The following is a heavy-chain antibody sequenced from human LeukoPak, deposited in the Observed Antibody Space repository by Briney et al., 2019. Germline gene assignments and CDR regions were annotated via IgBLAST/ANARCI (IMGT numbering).Heavy chain of an antibody. D-gene: IGHD1-7*01. J-gene: IGHJ4*02. CDR3: AKAGTTLDLNY. CDR1: GFTFSSYA. V-gene: IGHV3-23*01. CDR2: ISGSGGST. Sequence: EGSLRLSCAASGFTFSSYAMSWVRQAPGKGLEWVSAISGSGGSTYYADSVKGRFTVSRDNSKNTLYLQMNSLRAEDTAVYYCAKAGTTLDLNYWGQGTLVTVSS.